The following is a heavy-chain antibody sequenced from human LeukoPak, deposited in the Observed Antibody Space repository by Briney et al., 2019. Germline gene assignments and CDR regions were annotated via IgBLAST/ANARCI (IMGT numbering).Heavy chain of an antibody. V-gene: IGHV4-4*02. Sequence: PSGTLSLTCAVSGGSISSSNWWSWVRQPPGKGLEWIGEIYHSGSTNYNPSLKSRVTMSVDTSKNQFSLKLSSVTAADTAVYYCARVRSKDVWRSYGSYYYYYYMDVWGKGTTVTISS. D-gene: IGHD3-16*01. CDR3: ARVRSKDVWRSYGSYYYYYYMDV. CDR2: IYHSGST. CDR1: GGSISSSNW. J-gene: IGHJ6*03.